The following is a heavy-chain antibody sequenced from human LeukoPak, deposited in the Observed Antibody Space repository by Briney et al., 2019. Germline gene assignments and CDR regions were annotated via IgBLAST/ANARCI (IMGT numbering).Heavy chain of an antibody. CDR1: GGSFSGYY. CDR3: ARGSTPLYYDFWSGPSARPYGMDV. D-gene: IGHD3-3*01. J-gene: IGHJ6*02. Sequence: SETLSLTCAVYGGSFSGYYWSWIRQPPGKGLEWIGEINHSGSTNYNPSLKSRVTISVDTSKNQFSLKLSSVTAADTAVYYCARGSTPLYYDFWSGPSARPYGMDVWGQGTTVTVSS. V-gene: IGHV4-34*01. CDR2: INHSGST.